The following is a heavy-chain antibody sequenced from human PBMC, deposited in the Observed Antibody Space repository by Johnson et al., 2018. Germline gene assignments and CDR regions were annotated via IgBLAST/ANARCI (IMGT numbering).Heavy chain of an antibody. Sequence: VQLVESGGGVVQPGRSLRLSCAASGFTFTNYAMHWVRQAPGKGLEWVAVIWYDGSNKYYADSVKGRFTISRDNSKNTLYLQMNSLRAEETAVYYWAKEYYDFWSGYYRDYYDYMDVWGKGTTVTGS. CDR3: AKEYYDFWSGYYRDYYDYMDV. CDR1: GFTFTNYA. V-gene: IGHV3-33*06. D-gene: IGHD3-3*01. J-gene: IGHJ6*03. CDR2: IWYDGSNK.